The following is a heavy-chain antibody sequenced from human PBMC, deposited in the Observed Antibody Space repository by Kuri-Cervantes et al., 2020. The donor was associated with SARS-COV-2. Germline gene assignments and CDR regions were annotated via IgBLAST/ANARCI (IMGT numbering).Heavy chain of an antibody. D-gene: IGHD2-21*01. CDR3: VRDGYGDYVDY. J-gene: IGHJ4*02. V-gene: IGHV1-18*04. CDR2: VSGYNGHT. CDR1: GYTFTSSG. Sequence: ASVKVSCKASGYTFTSSGISWVRQAPGQGLEWMGWVSGYNGHTNYAQKLQGRVTMTTDTSTTTAYMELRSLRSDDTAVFYCVRDGYGDYVDYWGQGTLVTVSP.